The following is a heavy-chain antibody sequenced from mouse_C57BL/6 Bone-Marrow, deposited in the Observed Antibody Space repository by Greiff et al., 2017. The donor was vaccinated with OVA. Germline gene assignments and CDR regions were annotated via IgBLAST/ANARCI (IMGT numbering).Heavy chain of an antibody. D-gene: IGHD1-1*01. Sequence: EVQLVESGGGLVKPGGSLKLSCAASGFTFSDYGMHWVRQAPEQGLEWVAYISSCSSTIYYADTVKVRFTISRDKATDTLFLQRTSLRSEDTAMYSWAYSGSSRGWVADWGRGTLVTVSA. J-gene: IGHJ3*01. CDR1: GFTFSDYG. CDR3: AYSGSSRGWVAD. V-gene: IGHV5-17*01. CDR2: ISSCSSTI.